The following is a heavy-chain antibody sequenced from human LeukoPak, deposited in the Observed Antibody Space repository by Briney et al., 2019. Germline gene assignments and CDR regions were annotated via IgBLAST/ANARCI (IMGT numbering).Heavy chain of an antibody. CDR1: GGSISSGSYY. CDR2: IYYSGSP. D-gene: IGHD2-2*01. V-gene: IGHV4-39*07. J-gene: IGHJ4*02. Sequence: SETLSLTCTVSGGSISSGSYYWGWIRQPPGKGLEWIGTIYYSGSPYYNPSLKSRVTISVDTSKNQFSLELSSVTAADTAVYYCARASYCSSTSCYGSLFFDYWGQGTLVTVSS. CDR3: ARASYCSSTSCYGSLFFDY.